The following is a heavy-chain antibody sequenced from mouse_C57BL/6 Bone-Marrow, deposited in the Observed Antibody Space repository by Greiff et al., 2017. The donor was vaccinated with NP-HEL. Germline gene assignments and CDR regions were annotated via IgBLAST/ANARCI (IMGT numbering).Heavy chain of an antibody. J-gene: IGHJ3*01. Sequence: EVQLKQSGAELVKPGASVKLSCTASGFNIKDYYMHWVKQRTEQGLEWIGRIDPEDGETKYAPKFQGKATITADTSSNTAYLQLSSLTSEDTAVYYCAPSFYGSRSSLAYWGQGTLVTVSA. CDR2: IDPEDGET. D-gene: IGHD1-1*01. CDR1: GFNIKDYY. CDR3: APSFYGSRSSLAY. V-gene: IGHV14-2*01.